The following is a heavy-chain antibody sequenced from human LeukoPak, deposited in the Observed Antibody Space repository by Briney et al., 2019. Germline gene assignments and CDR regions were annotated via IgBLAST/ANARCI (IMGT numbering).Heavy chain of an antibody. V-gene: IGHV4-39*07. D-gene: IGHD3-22*01. CDR1: GGSISSSSYY. Sequence: SETLSLTCTVSGGSISSSSYYWGWIRQPPGKGLEWIGSIYYSGSTYYNPSLKSRVTISVDTSKNQFSLKLSSVTAADTAVYYCARAGDSSGNYYYYYMDVWGKGTTVTVSS. J-gene: IGHJ6*03. CDR3: ARAGDSSGNYYYYYMDV. CDR2: IYYSGST.